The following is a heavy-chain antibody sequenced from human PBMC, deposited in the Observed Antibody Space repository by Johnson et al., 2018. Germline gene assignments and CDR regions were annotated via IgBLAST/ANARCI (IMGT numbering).Heavy chain of an antibody. D-gene: IGHD6-13*01. CDR3: ARDYRSSWYGYDAFDI. V-gene: IGHV3-30-3*01. J-gene: IGHJ3*02. CDR2: ISYDGSNK. Sequence: QVQLVESGGGVVQPGRSLRLSCAASGFTFSSYAMHWVRQAPGKGLEWVAVISYDGSNKYYADSVTGRFTISRDNSKNTLYLKMNSMRAEDTVVYYCARDYRSSWYGYDAFDIWGQGTMVTVSS. CDR1: GFTFSSYA.